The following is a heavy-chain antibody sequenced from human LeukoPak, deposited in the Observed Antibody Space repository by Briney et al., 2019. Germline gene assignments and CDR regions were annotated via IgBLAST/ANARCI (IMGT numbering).Heavy chain of an antibody. D-gene: IGHD5-18*01. CDR1: GFTFSTYE. V-gene: IGHV3-48*03. CDR3: ARGGSVATGMLTGDY. J-gene: IGHJ4*02. CDR2: ITGSGSTI. Sequence: PGGSLRLSRAASGFTFSTYEMNWVRQAPGKGLEWVSYITGSGSTIFSADSVKGRFTISRDNAKNSLYLQLNSLRAEDTALYYCARGGSVATGMLTGDYWGQGTLVTVSS.